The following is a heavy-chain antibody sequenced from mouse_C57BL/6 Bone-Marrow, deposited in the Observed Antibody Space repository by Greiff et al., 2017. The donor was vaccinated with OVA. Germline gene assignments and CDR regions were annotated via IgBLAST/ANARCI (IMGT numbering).Heavy chain of an antibody. CDR3: ARRGYSYYFDY. CDR1: GYTFTSYW. J-gene: IGHJ2*01. D-gene: IGHD2-3*01. V-gene: IGHV1-55*01. CDR2: IYPGSGST. Sequence: QVHVKQPGAELVKPGASVTMSCKASGYTFTSYWITWVKQRPGQGLEWIGDIYPGSGSTNYNEKFKSKATLTVDTSSSTAYMQLSSLTSEDSAVYYCARRGYSYYFDYWGQGTTLTVSS.